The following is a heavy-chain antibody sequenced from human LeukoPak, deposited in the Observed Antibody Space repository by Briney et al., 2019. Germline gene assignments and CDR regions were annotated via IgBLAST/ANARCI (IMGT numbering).Heavy chain of an antibody. V-gene: IGHV1-69*05. J-gene: IGHJ4*02. CDR3: ARGRWLQPWGYFDY. D-gene: IGHD5-24*01. CDR2: IIPIFGTA. Sequence: VASVKVSCKASGGTFSRYAISCVRQAPGQGLEWMGGIIPIFGTANYAQKFQGRVTITTDESTSTAYMELSSLRSEDTAVYYCARGRWLQPWGYFDYWGQGTLVTVSS. CDR1: GGTFSRYA.